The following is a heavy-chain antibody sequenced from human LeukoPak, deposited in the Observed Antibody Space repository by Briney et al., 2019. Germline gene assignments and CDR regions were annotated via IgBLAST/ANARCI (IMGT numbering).Heavy chain of an antibody. J-gene: IGHJ4*02. Sequence: GGSLRLSCAASGVTFSIAWMTCVRQAPGQGLEWVGRIKSKGNGGTTDYSAPVKGRFTISRDDSKSILYLQMNSLKAEDTALYYCTTVRDPGDYAFNYWGQGTLVTVSS. D-gene: IGHD4-17*01. CDR3: TTVRDPGDYAFNY. CDR2: IKSKGNGGTT. CDR1: GVTFSIAW. V-gene: IGHV3-15*01.